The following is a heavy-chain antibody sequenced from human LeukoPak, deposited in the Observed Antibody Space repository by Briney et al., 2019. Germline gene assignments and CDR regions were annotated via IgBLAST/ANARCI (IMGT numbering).Heavy chain of an antibody. CDR2: INHSGST. CDR1: GGSFSGYY. D-gene: IGHD2-2*01. Sequence: PSETLSLTCAVYGGSFSGYYWSWIRQPPGKGLEWIGEINHSGSTNYNPSLKSRVTISVDTSKNQFSLKLSSVTAADTAVYYCARGRGRTIVVVPAATNWSDPWGQGTLVTVSS. J-gene: IGHJ5*02. CDR3: ARGRGRTIVVVPAATNWSDP. V-gene: IGHV4-34*01.